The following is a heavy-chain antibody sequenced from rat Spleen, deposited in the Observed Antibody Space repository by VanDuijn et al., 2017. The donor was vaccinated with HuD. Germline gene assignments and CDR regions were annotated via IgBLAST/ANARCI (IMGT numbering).Heavy chain of an antibody. Sequence: EVQLVESGGGLVQPGRSLKLSCAASGFTFSDYYMAWVRQAPTKGLEWVASINYDGSSTYYRDSVKGRFTLSRDNAKSSLYLQMDSLRSEDTATYYCTRDRILRSTGFDHWGQGTLVTVSP. CDR2: INYDGSST. D-gene: IGHD1-6*01. CDR3: TRDRILRSTGFDH. J-gene: IGHJ3*01. V-gene: IGHV5-20*01. CDR1: GFTFSDYY.